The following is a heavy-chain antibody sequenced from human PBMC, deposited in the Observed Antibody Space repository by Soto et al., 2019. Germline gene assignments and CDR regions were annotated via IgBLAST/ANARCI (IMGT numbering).Heavy chain of an antibody. CDR3: ARESGSSWSTTTYYYYYMAV. CDR1: GYTFTSYG. CDR2: ISAYNGNT. J-gene: IGHJ6*03. Sequence: GASVKVSCKASGYTFTSYGISWVRQAPGQGLEWMGWISAYNGNTNYAQKLQGRVTMTTDTSTSTAYMELRSLRSDDTAVYYCARESGSSWSTTTYYYYYMAVWGKGTTVTVS. V-gene: IGHV1-18*01. D-gene: IGHD6-13*01.